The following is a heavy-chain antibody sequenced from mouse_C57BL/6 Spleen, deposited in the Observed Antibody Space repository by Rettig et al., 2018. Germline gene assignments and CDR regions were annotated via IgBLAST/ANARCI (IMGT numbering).Heavy chain of an antibody. Sequence: GDIYPGSGSTNYNEKFKSKATLTVDTSSSTAYMQLSSLTSEDSAVYYCARTNYYSNFFDYWGQGTTLTVSS. D-gene: IGHD2-5*01. CDR3: ARTNYYSNFFDY. CDR2: IYPGSGST. J-gene: IGHJ2*01. V-gene: IGHV1-55*01.